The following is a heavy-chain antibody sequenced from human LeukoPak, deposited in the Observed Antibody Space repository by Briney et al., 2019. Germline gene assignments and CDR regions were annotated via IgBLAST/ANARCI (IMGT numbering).Heavy chain of an antibody. V-gene: IGHV3-74*01. D-gene: IGHD3-9*01. CDR2: ISTDGSST. CDR1: GFTFSRYW. CDR3: ATTGPSGFDP. Sequence: GGSLRLSCAASGFTFSRYWMHWVRQAPGKGLVWVSRISTDGSSTTYADSVKGRFTISRDNAKNTLYLQMNSLRAEDTAVYYCATTGPSGFDPWGQGTLVTVSS. J-gene: IGHJ5*02.